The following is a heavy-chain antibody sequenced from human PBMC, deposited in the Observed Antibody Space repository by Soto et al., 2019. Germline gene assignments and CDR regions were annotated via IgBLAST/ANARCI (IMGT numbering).Heavy chain of an antibody. V-gene: IGHV3-23*01. CDR2: ISGSGGST. Sequence: GGSLRLSCAASGFTFSSYAMSWVRQAPGEGLEWGSAISGSGGSTYYADSVKGRFTISRDNSKNTLSLQLSSLTAEDTAVYYCEKGPQGRKQYYYYYGMDVWGQGTTGTVSS. J-gene: IGHJ6*02. CDR3: EKGPQGRKQYYYYYGMDV. CDR1: GFTFSSYA.